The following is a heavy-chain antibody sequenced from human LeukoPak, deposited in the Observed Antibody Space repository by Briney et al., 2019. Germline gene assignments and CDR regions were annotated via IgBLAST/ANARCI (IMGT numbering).Heavy chain of an antibody. CDR3: ARWACSSTSCYNDY. V-gene: IGHV3-53*01. CDR2: IYSGGST. Sequence: GGSLRLSCAASGFTVSNNYMSWVRQAPGKGLEWVSVIYSGGSTYYADSVKGRFTISRDNSKNTLYLQMNSLRAEDTAVYYCARWACSSTSCYNDYWGQGTVVTVSS. CDR1: GFTVSNNY. J-gene: IGHJ4*02. D-gene: IGHD2-2*02.